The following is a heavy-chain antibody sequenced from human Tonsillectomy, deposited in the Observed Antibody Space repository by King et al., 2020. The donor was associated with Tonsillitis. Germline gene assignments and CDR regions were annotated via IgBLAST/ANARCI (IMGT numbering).Heavy chain of an antibody. Sequence: VQLVESGGGLVQPGGSLRLSCAASGFTFSSYSMNWVRQAPGKGLEWVSYISSSSSTIYYADSVKGRFTISRDNAKNSLYLQMNSLRAEDTAVYYCARDLDYRSSHHYYYYGMDVWGQGTTVTVSS. CDR1: GFTFSSYS. D-gene: IGHD6-6*01. J-gene: IGHJ6*02. V-gene: IGHV3-48*01. CDR2: ISSSSSTI. CDR3: ARDLDYRSSHHYYYYGMDV.